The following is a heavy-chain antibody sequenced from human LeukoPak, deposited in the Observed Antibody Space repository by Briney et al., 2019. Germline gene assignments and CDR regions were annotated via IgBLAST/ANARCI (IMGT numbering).Heavy chain of an antibody. J-gene: IGHJ4*02. CDR1: GFYYNNYG. CDR2: ITANSAGR. Sequence: PGGTLRLSCVASGFYYNNYGMNWVRQAPGKGLEWVAGITANSAGRYYADSVKGRFTISRDNSKNTLYLQMNSLRAEDTAVYYCAKARVGQARYYFDYWGQGTLVTVSS. V-gene: IGHV3-23*01. CDR3: AKARVGQARYYFDY.